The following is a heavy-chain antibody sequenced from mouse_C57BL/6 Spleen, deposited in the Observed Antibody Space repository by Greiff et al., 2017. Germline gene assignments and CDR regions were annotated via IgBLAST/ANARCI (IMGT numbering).Heavy chain of an antibody. CDR2: INPSSGYN. Sequence: QVQLQQSGAELARPGASVKMSCKASGYTFTSYTMHWVKQRPGQGLEWIGYINPSSGYNKYNQKFKDKATLTADKSSSPAYMQLTCLTSEDTAVYDCARDPYRIYLFDYWGPGTTLTGSS. CDR1: GYTFTSYT. J-gene: IGHJ2*01. CDR3: ARDPYRIYLFDY. D-gene: IGHD2-5*01. V-gene: IGHV1-4*01.